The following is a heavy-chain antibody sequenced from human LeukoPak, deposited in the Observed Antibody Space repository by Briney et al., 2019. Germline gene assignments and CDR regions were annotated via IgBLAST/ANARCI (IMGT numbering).Heavy chain of an antibody. CDR3: ARDRIAVAGPGVSDC. Sequence: ASVKVSCKASGYTFTSYGISWVRQAPGQGLEWMGWISAYNGNTNYAQKLQGRVTMTTDTSTSTAYMELRSLRSDDTAVYYCARDRIAVAGPGVSDCWGQGTLVTVSS. D-gene: IGHD6-19*01. CDR2: ISAYNGNT. V-gene: IGHV1-18*01. CDR1: GYTFTSYG. J-gene: IGHJ4*02.